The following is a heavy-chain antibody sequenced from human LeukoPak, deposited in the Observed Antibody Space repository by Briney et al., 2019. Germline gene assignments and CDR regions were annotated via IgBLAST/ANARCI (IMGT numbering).Heavy chain of an antibody. Sequence: PGGSLRLSCAASGFTFSSYSMNWVRQAPGKGLEWVSYISSSSTIYYADSVKGRFTISRDNAKNSLYLQMNSLRAEDTAVYYCARAIYYYDSSGRRTYYFDYWGQGTLVTVSS. J-gene: IGHJ4*02. CDR2: ISSSSTI. CDR1: GFTFSSYS. V-gene: IGHV3-48*01. CDR3: ARAIYYYDSSGRRTYYFDY. D-gene: IGHD3-22*01.